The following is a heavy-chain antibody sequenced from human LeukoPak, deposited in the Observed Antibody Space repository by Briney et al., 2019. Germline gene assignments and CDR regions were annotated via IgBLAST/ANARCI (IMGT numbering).Heavy chain of an antibody. V-gene: IGHV3-11*05. J-gene: IGHJ2*01. Sequence: TGGSLRLSCTASGFTFSDYYMTWIRQAPGKGLEWLSYVSTDSTYTNYADSVKGRFTISRDNAKSSLYLQLNSLTAEDTAVYYCTREDNWYFDLWGRGTLVTVSS. CDR3: TREDNWYFDL. CDR1: GFTFSDYY. CDR2: VSTDSTYT.